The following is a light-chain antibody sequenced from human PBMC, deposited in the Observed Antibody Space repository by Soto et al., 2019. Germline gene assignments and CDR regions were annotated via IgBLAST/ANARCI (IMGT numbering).Light chain of an antibody. CDR3: QQRSNWPPSIT. J-gene: IGKJ5*01. CDR1: QSVSSY. Sequence: EIVLTQSPATLSLSPGERATLACRASQSVSSYLAWYQQKPGQAPRLHIYDASNRATGIPARFSGSGSGTDFTLTISSLEPEDSAVYYCQQRSNWPPSITFGQGTRLEIK. V-gene: IGKV3-11*01. CDR2: DAS.